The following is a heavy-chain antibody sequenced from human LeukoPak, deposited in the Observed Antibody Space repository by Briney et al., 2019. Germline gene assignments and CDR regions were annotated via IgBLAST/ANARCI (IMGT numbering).Heavy chain of an antibody. CDR2: INPNSGGT. D-gene: IGHD4-17*01. CDR1: GYTFTGYY. V-gene: IGHV1-2*02. J-gene: IGHJ4*02. CDR3: ASPPDYGDYLTFDY. Sequence: GASVKVSCKASGYTFTGYYMHWARQAPGQGLEWMGWINPNSGGTNYSQKFQGRVTMTRDTSISTAYMELSRLRSDDTAVYYCASPPDYGDYLTFDYWGQGTLVTVSS.